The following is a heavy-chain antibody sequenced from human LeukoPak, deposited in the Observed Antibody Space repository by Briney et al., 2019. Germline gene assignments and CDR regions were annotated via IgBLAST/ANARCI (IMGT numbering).Heavy chain of an antibody. D-gene: IGHD3-10*01. CDR1: GFTFSSYW. J-gene: IGHJ4*02. CDR2: IKQDGSEK. V-gene: IGHV3-7*01. CDR3: ARDPGQGSYDY. Sequence: PGGSLRLSCAASGFTFSSYWMSWVRQAPGKGLEWVANIKQDGSEKYYVDSVKGRFTISRDNAKSSLYLQMNSLRAEDTAVYYCARDPGQGSYDYWGQGTLVTVSS.